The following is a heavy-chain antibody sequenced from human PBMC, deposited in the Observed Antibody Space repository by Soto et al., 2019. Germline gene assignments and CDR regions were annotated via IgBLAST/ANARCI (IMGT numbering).Heavy chain of an antibody. V-gene: IGHV5-51*01. CDR1: GYNFAGYW. CDR2: IFPGDSDT. J-gene: IGHJ6*02. D-gene: IGHD5-12*01. Sequence: GESLKISCKTSGYNFAGYWIGWVRQMPGKGLEWLGIIFPGDSDTKYSPSFQGQVIISADKSIRTAYLQWSSLKASDTAIYYCAKQSGKDVWGQGTTVTVSS. CDR3: AKQSGKDV.